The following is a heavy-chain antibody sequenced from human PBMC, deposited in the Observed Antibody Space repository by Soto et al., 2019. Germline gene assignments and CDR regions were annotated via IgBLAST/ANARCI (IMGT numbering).Heavy chain of an antibody. CDR1: GGSVTSGGHS. V-gene: IGHV4-30-2*01. CDR2: IYQSEYA. J-gene: IGHJ5*02. D-gene: IGHD1-1*01. Sequence: PSETLSLTCVVSGGSVTSGGHSRSWIRQPPGKGLEWVGSIYQSEYAYYNPSLRSRVAISVDRSNNQVSLKVTSVTAADTAVYYCVRDGTKTLRDWFDPWGQGISVTVSS. CDR3: VRDGTKTLRDWFDP.